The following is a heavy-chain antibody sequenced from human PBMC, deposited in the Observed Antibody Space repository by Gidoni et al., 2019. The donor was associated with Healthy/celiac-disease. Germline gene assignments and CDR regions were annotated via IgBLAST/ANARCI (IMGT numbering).Heavy chain of an antibody. Sequence: EVQLVESGGGLVKPGGSLRLSCAAAGFTFSNGWMSWVRQAPGQGLGGVCRIKIKTDGGTTDYAAPVKGRFTISRDDSKNTLYLQMNSLKTEDTAMYYCTTYRSTVTVKWGQGTLVTVSS. D-gene: IGHD4-17*01. CDR3: TTYRSTVTVK. J-gene: IGHJ4*02. V-gene: IGHV3-15*01. CDR1: GFTFSNGW. CDR2: IKIKTDGGTT.